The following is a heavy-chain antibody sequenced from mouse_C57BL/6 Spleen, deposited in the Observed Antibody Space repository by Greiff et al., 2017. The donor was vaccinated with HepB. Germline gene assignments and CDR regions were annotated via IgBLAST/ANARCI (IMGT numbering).Heavy chain of an antibody. CDR3: ARQYYGSSYDWFAY. Sequence: EVQLVESGGDLVKPGGSLKLSCAASGFTFSSYGMSWVRQTPDKRLEWVATISSGGSYTYYPDSVKGRFTISRDNAKNTLYLQMGSLKSEDTAVYYYARQYYGSSYDWFAYWGQGTLVTVSA. D-gene: IGHD1-1*01. CDR1: GFTFSSYG. J-gene: IGHJ3*01. V-gene: IGHV5-6*01. CDR2: ISSGGSYT.